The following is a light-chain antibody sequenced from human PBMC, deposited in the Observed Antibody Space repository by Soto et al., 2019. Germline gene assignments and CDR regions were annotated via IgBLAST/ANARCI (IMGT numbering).Light chain of an antibody. Sequence: ESVLTQSPGTLSLSPGERATLSCRASQTVGADYLAWYQQKHGQPPRLLIDDASRRATGIPDRFSGDGSGTDFTLTISRLEPEDFAVYYYQQCATAPLTFGGGTTVEI. V-gene: IGKV3-20*01. CDR1: QTVGADY. CDR3: QQCATAPLT. CDR2: DAS. J-gene: IGKJ4*02.